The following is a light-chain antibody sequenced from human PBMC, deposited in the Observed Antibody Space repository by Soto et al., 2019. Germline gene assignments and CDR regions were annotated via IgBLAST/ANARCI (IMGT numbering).Light chain of an antibody. Sequence: QSALTQPPSASGSPGQSVTISCTGTSSDVGGYNSVSWYQQYPGKAPKLIIYEGTKRPSGVPDRFSGSKSGNTASLTVSGLQAEDEANYYCSSYAGNNNLVFGGGTKLTVL. J-gene: IGLJ2*01. V-gene: IGLV2-8*01. CDR2: EGT. CDR3: SSYAGNNNLV. CDR1: SSDVGGYNS.